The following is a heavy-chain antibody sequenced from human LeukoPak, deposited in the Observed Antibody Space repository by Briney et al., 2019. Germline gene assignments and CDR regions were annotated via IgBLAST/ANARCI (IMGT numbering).Heavy chain of an antibody. Sequence: GGSLRLSCAASGFTFSNSAMSWVRQAPGKGLEWVSTLSGSGINTYYADSVKGRFTISRDNSKNTLYLQMNSLRAEDTAVYYCAKGIYSSGWSYFDYWGHGTLVTVSS. CDR3: AKGIYSSGWSYFDY. D-gene: IGHD6-19*01. J-gene: IGHJ4*01. CDR1: GFTFSNSA. CDR2: LSGSGINT. V-gene: IGHV3-23*01.